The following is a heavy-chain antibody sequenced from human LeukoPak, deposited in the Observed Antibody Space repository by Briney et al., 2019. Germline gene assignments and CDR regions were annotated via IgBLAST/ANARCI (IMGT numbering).Heavy chain of an antibody. J-gene: IGHJ5*02. CDR2: INPNSGGT. CDR3: ARSERYNWFDP. CDR1: GYTFTGYY. Sequence: EASVKVSCKASGYTFTGYYMHWVRQTPEQGLERMGWINPNSGGTNYAQKFQGRVTMTRDTSISTAYMELSRLRSDDTAVYYCARSERYNWFDPWGQGTLVTVSP. V-gene: IGHV1-2*02.